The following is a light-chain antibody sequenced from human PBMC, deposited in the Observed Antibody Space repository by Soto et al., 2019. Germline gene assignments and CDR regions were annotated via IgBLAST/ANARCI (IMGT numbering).Light chain of an antibody. CDR3: QQYYSTPWT. Sequence: EIVLTQSPGTLSLSPGERATLSCRASQSVSSNYLGWYQQKPGQAPRLLIYGASSRATGIPDRFSGSGSGTDFTLTISSLQAEDVAVYYCQQYYSTPWTFGQGTKVDIK. J-gene: IGKJ1*01. V-gene: IGKV3-20*01. CDR1: QSVSSNY. CDR2: GAS.